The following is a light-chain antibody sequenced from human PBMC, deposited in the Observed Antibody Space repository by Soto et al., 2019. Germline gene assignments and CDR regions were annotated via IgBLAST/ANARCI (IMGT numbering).Light chain of an antibody. CDR2: GIS. CDR3: QQYHNSRT. V-gene: IGKV3-20*01. CDR1: QSVDRRS. Sequence: IVLTQSPGTLSLSPGERATLSCKASQSVDRRSLAWYQQKPGQAPRLLISGISNRATGIPDRFSGSGSGADFTLTISRLEPEDFAVYYCQQYHNSRTFGQGTKVEIK. J-gene: IGKJ1*01.